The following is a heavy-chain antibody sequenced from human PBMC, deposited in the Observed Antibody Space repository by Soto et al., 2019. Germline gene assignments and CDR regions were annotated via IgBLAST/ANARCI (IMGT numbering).Heavy chain of an antibody. V-gene: IGHV4-31*03. CDR2: IYYSGST. CDR1: GGSISSGGYY. J-gene: IGHJ3*02. D-gene: IGHD3-22*01. Sequence: SETLSLTCTVSGGSISSGGYYWSWIRQHPGKGLEWIGYIYYSGSTYYNPSLKSRVTISVDTSKNQFSLKLSSVTAADTAVYYCASLNYYDSSDDAFDIWGQGTMVTVSS. CDR3: ASLNYYDSSDDAFDI.